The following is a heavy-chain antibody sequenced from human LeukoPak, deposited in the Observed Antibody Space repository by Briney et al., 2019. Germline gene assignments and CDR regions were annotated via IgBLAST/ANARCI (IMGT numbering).Heavy chain of an antibody. Sequence: GSLRLSCAASGFTFSSYSMNWVRQAPGKGLEWVSSISSSSSYIYYADSVKGRFTISRDNSKNTLYLQMNSLRAEDTAVYYCARDEEYGDYPFDYWGQGTLVTVSS. D-gene: IGHD4-17*01. CDR3: ARDEEYGDYPFDY. CDR1: GFTFSSYS. V-gene: IGHV3-21*01. J-gene: IGHJ4*02. CDR2: ISSSSSYI.